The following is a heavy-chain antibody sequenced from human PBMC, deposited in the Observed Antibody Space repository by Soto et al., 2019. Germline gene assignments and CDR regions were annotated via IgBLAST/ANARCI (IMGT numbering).Heavy chain of an antibody. Sequence: ASVKVSCKASGGTFSSYAISWVRQAPGQGLEWMGGIIPIIGNANYAQKLQGRVTMTTDESTSTAYMELRSLRSEDTAVYYCARRVNLGINYVYSYVREFWGQGTRAT. CDR2: IIPIIGNA. CDR3: ARRVNLGINYVYSYVREF. J-gene: IGHJ6*02. D-gene: IGHD3-10*02. V-gene: IGHV1-69*05. CDR1: GGTFSSYA.